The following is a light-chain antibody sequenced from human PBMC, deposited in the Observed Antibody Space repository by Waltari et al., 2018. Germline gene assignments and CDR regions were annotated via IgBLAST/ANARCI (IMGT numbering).Light chain of an antibody. CDR3: SSYTTSSSWV. V-gene: IGLV2-14*03. J-gene: IGLJ3*02. Sequence: QSALTQPASVSGSPGQSITISCTGTSSDIGIYNHVSWYQQPPGQAPRLMIYEVSDRPSGISNRFSGSKSGDTASLTISGLQAEDEADYYCSSYTTSSSWVFGGGTKLTVL. CDR1: SSDIGIYNH. CDR2: EVS.